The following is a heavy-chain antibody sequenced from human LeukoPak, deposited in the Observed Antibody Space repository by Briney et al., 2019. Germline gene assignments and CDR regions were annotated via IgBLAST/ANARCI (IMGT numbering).Heavy chain of an antibody. CDR1: GYTFTNYG. CDR2: ISAYNGNT. Sequence: ASVKVSCKASGYTFTNYGVSWVRQAPGQGLEWMGWISAYNGNTNYAQNLQGRVTMTTDTSTRTAYMELRNLRSDDTAVYYCARDSYYDGSAYYPSFDHWGQGTLVTVSS. CDR3: ARDSYYDGSAYYPSFDH. D-gene: IGHD3-22*01. J-gene: IGHJ4*02. V-gene: IGHV1-18*01.